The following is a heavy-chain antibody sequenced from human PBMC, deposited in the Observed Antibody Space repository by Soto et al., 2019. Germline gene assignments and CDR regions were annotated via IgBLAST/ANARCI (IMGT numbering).Heavy chain of an antibody. CDR1: GFTVSDTA. Sequence: EVQVVESGGGSVQPGGSLRLACEASGFTVSDTAMNWVRQAPGRGLEWVALIYRYDDDKAYYTDSVKGRFTISRDTSTNTVFLQMNSLRAEDTAIYYCARDRDFFWGSLDSWGQGTLVTVSS. J-gene: IGHJ4*02. CDR3: ARDRDFFWGSLDS. V-gene: IGHV3-66*01. CDR2: IYRYDDDKA. D-gene: IGHD3-16*01.